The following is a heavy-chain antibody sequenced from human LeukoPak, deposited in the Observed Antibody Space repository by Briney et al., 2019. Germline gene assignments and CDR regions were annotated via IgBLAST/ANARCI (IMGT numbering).Heavy chain of an antibody. J-gene: IGHJ4*02. CDR3: ARDLHYYGSGSYLGYFDY. CDR1: GFTFSSYA. D-gene: IGHD3-10*01. CDR2: TSYDGSNK. V-gene: IGHV3-30-3*01. Sequence: GGSLRLSYAASGFTFSSYAMHWVRQAPGKGLEWVAVTSYDGSNKDYADSVKGRFTISRDNSKNTLYLQMNSLRAEDTAVYYCARDLHYYGSGSYLGYFDYWGQGTLVTVSS.